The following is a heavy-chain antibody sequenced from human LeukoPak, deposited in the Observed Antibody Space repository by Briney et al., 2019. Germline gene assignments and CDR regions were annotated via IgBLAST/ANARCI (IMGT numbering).Heavy chain of an antibody. D-gene: IGHD2-2*01. CDR3: STSCYAGDY. CDR1: GGSISSSSYY. CDR2: IYYSGST. J-gene: IGHJ4*02. V-gene: IGHV4-39*01. Sequence: SETLSLTCAVSGGSISSSSYYWGWIRQPPGKGLEWIGSIYYSGSTYYNPSLKSRVTISVDTSKSQFSLKLSSVTAADTAVYYCSTSCYAGDYWGQGTLVTVSS.